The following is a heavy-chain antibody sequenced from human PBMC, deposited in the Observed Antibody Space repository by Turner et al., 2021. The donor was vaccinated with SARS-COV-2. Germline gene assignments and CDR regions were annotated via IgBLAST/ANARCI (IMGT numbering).Heavy chain of an antibody. CDR2: ISYDGSNK. Sequence: QVQLVESGGGVVQPGRSLRLSCAASGFTLSSYAMHWVRQAPGKVLEWVAVISYDGSNKYYADSLKGRFTISRDNSKNTLYLRMNSLRAEDTAVYYCARDHWGNVVVVTAIHYYYGMDVWGQGTTVTVSS. D-gene: IGHD2-21*02. CDR3: ARDHWGNVVVVTAIHYYYGMDV. CDR1: GFTLSSYA. J-gene: IGHJ6*02. V-gene: IGHV3-30-3*01.